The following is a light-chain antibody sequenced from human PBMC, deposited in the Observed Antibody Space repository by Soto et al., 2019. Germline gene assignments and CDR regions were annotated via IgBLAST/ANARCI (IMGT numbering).Light chain of an antibody. J-gene: IGKJ1*01. V-gene: IGKV3D-20*02. CDR2: DAS. Sequence: EIVLTQSPGTLSLFPGERAALSCRASQSVRNNYLAWYQLKPGQAPRLLIFDASSRATGTPDRFSGSGSGTDFTLTISSLEPEDFAMYYCQQRFNWPPWTFGQGTKVEIK. CDR3: QQRFNWPPWT. CDR1: QSVRNNY.